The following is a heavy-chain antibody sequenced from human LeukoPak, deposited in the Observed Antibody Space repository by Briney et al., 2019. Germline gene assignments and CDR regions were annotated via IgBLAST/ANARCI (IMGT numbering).Heavy chain of an antibody. CDR2: IYYTGNT. Sequence: SETLSLTCSVSVGSISSNYWSWIRQSPGKGLEWVGYIYYTGNTNYNPSLKSRVTISADTSKNQFSLKLNSVTAADTAVYYCARRARATVRGDYFDYWGQGTLVTVSS. J-gene: IGHJ4*02. CDR1: VGSISSNY. D-gene: IGHD3-10*01. V-gene: IGHV4-59*08. CDR3: ARRARATVRGDYFDY.